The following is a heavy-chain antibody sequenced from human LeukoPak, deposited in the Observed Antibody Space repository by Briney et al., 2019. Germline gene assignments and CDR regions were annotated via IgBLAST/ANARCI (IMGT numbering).Heavy chain of an antibody. D-gene: IGHD2-2*01. V-gene: IGHV3-30*01. CDR1: GFTFSSYA. J-gene: IGHJ4*02. CDR3: ARDITSYPTDIVVVPAAHTLGY. CDR2: ISYDGSNK. Sequence: GRSLRLSCAASGFTFSSYAMHWVRQAPGKGLEWVTVISYDGSNKYYAVSVKGRFTISRDNSKNTLYLQMNSLRAEDTAVYYCARDITSYPTDIVVVPAAHTLGYWGQGNLVTVSS.